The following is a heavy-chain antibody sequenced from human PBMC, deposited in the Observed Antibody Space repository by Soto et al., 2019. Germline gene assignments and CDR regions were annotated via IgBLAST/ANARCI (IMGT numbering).Heavy chain of an antibody. J-gene: IGHJ5*02. CDR2: FDPEDGET. CDR1: GYTLTELS. V-gene: IGHV1-24*01. D-gene: IGHD2-2*01. CDR3: AEEAACSSTSCLFGYGEWFDP. Sequence: RASVKVSCKVSGYTLTELSRHWVRQAPGKGLEWMGGFDPEDGETIYAQKFQGRVTMTEDTSTDTAYMELSSLRSEDTAVYYCAEEAACSSTSCLFGYGEWFDPWGQGTLVTVSS.